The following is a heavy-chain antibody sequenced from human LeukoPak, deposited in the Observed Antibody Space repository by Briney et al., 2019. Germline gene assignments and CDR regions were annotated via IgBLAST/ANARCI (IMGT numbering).Heavy chain of an antibody. J-gene: IGHJ4*02. Sequence: ATVKVSCKASGYTFTNHDINWVRQASGQGLEWMGWMNPKSGNTGYLQKFQGRVTMTRDTSMSTAFMELSSLTSEDTAVYYCARGVNSQGTAMVLFDSWGQGSLVTVSA. D-gene: IGHD5-18*01. V-gene: IGHV1-8*01. CDR1: GYTFTNHD. CDR3: ARGVNSQGTAMVLFDS. CDR2: MNPKSGNT.